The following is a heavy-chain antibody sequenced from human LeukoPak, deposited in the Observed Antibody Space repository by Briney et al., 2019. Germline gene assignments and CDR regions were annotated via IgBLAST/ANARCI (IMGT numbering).Heavy chain of an antibody. CDR2: INPNSGGT. Sequence: ASVKVSCKASGYTFTGYYMHWVRQAPGQGLEWMGWINPNSGGTNYAQKFQGRVTMTRDTSISTAYMELSRLRSDDTAVYYCARDRRGYSYGYDYYFDYWGQGTLVTVSS. D-gene: IGHD5-18*01. J-gene: IGHJ4*02. V-gene: IGHV1-2*02. CDR1: GYTFTGYY. CDR3: ARDRRGYSYGYDYYFDY.